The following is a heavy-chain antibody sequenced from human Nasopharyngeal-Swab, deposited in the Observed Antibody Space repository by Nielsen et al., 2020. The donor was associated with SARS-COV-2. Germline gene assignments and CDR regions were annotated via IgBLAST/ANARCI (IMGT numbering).Heavy chain of an antibody. CDR1: GVSISSGSYY. Sequence: SETLSLTCSVSGVSISSGSYYWSWIRQPAGKGLEWIGHMYTSGSTNYNPSLKSRVAISIDTSKNQFSLRLSSVTAADTAVYYCAREDRWTLTGFYYALDVWGQGTTVTVSS. CDR2: MYTSGST. CDR3: AREDRWTLTGFYYALDV. V-gene: IGHV4-61*09. D-gene: IGHD3-9*01. J-gene: IGHJ6*02.